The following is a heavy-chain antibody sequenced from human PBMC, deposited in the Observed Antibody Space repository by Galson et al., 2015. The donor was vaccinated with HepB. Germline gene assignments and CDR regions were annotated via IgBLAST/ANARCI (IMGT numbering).Heavy chain of an antibody. D-gene: IGHD5-12*01. CDR1: GFTVGDYT. Sequence: SLRLSGAGSGFTVGDYTMGWFRQAPGTGLEWVGSIRSKAHGGTTEYVASVKGRFTISRHDSKSIAYLQINSLTTEDTAMYYCTGDRKGGYGPFDYWGQGTLVTVSS. J-gene: IGHJ4*02. CDR2: IRSKAHGGTT. CDR3: TGDRKGGYGPFDY. V-gene: IGHV3-49*03.